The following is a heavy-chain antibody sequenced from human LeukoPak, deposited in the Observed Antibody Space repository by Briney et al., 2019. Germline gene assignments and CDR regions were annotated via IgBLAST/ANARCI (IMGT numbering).Heavy chain of an antibody. CDR2: ISAYNGNT. V-gene: IGHV1-18*01. CDR3: ARVKRQIDSGIAAACHLNSNWFDP. Sequence: GASVKVSCKASGYTFTSYGISWVRQAPGQGLEWMGWISAYNGNTNYAQKLQGRVTMTTDTSTSTAYMELRSLRSDDTAVYYCARVKRQIDSGIAAACHLNSNWFDPWGQGTLVTVSS. D-gene: IGHD6-13*01. J-gene: IGHJ5*02. CDR1: GYTFTSYG.